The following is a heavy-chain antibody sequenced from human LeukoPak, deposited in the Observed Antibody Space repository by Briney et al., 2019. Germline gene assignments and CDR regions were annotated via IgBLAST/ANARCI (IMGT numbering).Heavy chain of an antibody. CDR1: GFTFSDYY. Sequence: GGTLRLSCAASGFTFSDYYMTWIRQAPGKGLEWVSYISSSGTTIYYADSVKGRFTISRDNSKNTLYLQMNSLRAEDTAVYYCARALPDYDILTLGQDAFDIWGQGTMVTVSS. J-gene: IGHJ3*02. CDR3: ARALPDYDILTLGQDAFDI. D-gene: IGHD3-9*01. V-gene: IGHV3-11*01. CDR2: ISSSGTTI.